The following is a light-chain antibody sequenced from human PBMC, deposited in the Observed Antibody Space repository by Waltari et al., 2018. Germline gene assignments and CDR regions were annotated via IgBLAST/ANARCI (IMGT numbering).Light chain of an antibody. CDR2: WAS. Sequence: DIVMTQSPDSLSVSLGERATINCKSSQTILYNTNNKNYLAWYQQKTRQPPKLLIYWASTRESGVPDRFSGSGSGTDFTLTISSLQAEDVAVYYCHQYYTTPITFGQGTRLEIK. CDR3: HQYYTTPIT. V-gene: IGKV4-1*01. CDR1: QTILYNTNNKNY. J-gene: IGKJ5*01.